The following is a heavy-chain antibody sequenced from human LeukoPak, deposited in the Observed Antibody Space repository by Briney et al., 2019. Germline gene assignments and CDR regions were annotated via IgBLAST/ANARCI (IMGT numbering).Heavy chain of an antibody. CDR3: ARGEVVVAATYAFDI. CDR2: IRYDGSNK. D-gene: IGHD2-15*01. V-gene: IGHV3-30*02. J-gene: IGHJ3*02. Sequence: PGGSLRLSCAASGFTFSSYGMHWVRQAPGKGLEWVAFIRYDGSNKYYADSVKGRFTISRDNSKNTLYLQMNSLRAEDTAVYYCARGEVVVAATYAFDIWGQGTMVTVSS. CDR1: GFTFSSYG.